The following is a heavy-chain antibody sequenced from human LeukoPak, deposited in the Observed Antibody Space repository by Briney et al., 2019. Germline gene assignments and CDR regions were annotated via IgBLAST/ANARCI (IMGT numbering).Heavy chain of an antibody. D-gene: IGHD6-13*01. Sequence: PGGSLRLSCAAAGFTFSNCAMGWVRQAPGKGLEWVSGISDSGGSTYYADSMKGQFTISRDNSKNTLYLQMNSLRVEDTAIYYCISQMSLSSSWPYWGQGVLVTVSS. J-gene: IGHJ4*02. V-gene: IGHV3-23*01. CDR1: GFTFSNCA. CDR3: ISQMSLSSSWPY. CDR2: ISDSGGST.